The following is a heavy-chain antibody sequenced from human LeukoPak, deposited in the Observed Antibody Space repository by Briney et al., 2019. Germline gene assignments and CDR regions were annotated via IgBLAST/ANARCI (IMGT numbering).Heavy chain of an antibody. Sequence: PGGSLRLSCAASGFTVSSNYMSWVRQAPGKGLEWVSSISSSSSYIYHADSVKGRFTISRDNAKNSLYLQMNSLRAEDTAVYYCAKWDYDSSGYYQIFDYWGQGTLVTVSP. D-gene: IGHD3-22*01. CDR2: ISSSSSYI. CDR1: GFTVSSNY. CDR3: AKWDYDSSGYYQIFDY. J-gene: IGHJ4*02. V-gene: IGHV3-21*04.